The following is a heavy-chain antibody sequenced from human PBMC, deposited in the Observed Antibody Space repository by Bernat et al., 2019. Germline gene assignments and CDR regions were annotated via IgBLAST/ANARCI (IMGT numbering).Heavy chain of an antibody. CDR2: ISSDGSTT. Sequence: EVQLVESGGGLVKPGGSLRLSCAASGFTFSSYSMNWVRQAPGKGLEWVSRISSDGSTTSYADSVKGRFTISRDNAKNTLFLQMNSLSAEDTAVYFCAREGSDTPYNWFDPWGQGTLVTVSS. D-gene: IGHD5-18*01. CDR1: GFTFSSYS. J-gene: IGHJ5*02. CDR3: AREGSDTPYNWFDP. V-gene: IGHV3-74*01.